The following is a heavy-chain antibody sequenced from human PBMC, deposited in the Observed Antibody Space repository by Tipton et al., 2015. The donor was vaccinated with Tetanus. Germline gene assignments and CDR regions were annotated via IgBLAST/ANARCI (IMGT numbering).Heavy chain of an antibody. CDR1: GYTFTSYD. CDR3: ARGLSPNPLYGDYVGYYFDY. J-gene: IGHJ4*02. Sequence: QLVQSGAEVKKPGASVKVSCKASGYTFTSYDINWVRQATGQGLEWMGWMNPNSGNTGYAQKFQGRVTMTRNTSISTAYMVLSSLRSEDTAVYYCARGLSPNPLYGDYVGYYFDYWGQGTLVTVSS. V-gene: IGHV1-8*01. CDR2: MNPNSGNT. D-gene: IGHD4-17*01.